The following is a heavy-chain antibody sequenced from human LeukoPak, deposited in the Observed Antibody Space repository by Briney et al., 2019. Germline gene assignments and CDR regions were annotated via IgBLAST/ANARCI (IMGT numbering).Heavy chain of an antibody. J-gene: IGHJ4*02. V-gene: IGHV3-20*04. CDR3: ARVAYSAYDYPTLLPPFDY. CDR2: INWSDGST. CDR1: GFTFSSYG. D-gene: IGHD5-12*01. Sequence: GGSLRLSCAASGFTFSSYGMHWVRQAPGKGLEWVSGINWSDGSTAYADSVKGRFTISRDNAKNSLYLQMNSLRAEDTALYSCARVAYSAYDYPTLLPPFDYWGQGTLVTVSS.